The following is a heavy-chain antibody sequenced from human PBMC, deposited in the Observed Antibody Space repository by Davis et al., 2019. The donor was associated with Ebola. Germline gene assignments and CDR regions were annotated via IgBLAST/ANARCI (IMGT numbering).Heavy chain of an antibody. CDR1: GGSISSYY. CDR2: IYYSGNT. V-gene: IGHV4-59*08. Sequence: MPSETLSLTCTVSGGSISSYYWSWIRQPPGKGLEWIGYIYYSGNTNYNPSLKSRVSISVDTSKNQFSLKLTSLTAADTAVYYCARVGVVTLGDYFVDWGQGTLVTVSS. CDR3: ARVGVVTLGDYFVD. J-gene: IGHJ4*02. D-gene: IGHD2-21*02.